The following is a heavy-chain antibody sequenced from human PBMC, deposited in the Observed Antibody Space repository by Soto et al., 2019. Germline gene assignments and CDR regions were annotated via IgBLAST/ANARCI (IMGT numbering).Heavy chain of an antibody. Sequence: PSETLSLTCHVSGDSIYRFYWILIRQPSWKCLEWIGHIYSTGLTNYNPSLRSRVIMSVDSPKSQFSLKLTSVTAADTAVYFCARDWELPRFDSWGPGTLVTVSS. CDR1: GDSIYRFY. D-gene: IGHD1-7*01. V-gene: IGHV4-4*07. J-gene: IGHJ4*02. CDR3: ARDWELPRFDS. CDR2: IYSTGLT.